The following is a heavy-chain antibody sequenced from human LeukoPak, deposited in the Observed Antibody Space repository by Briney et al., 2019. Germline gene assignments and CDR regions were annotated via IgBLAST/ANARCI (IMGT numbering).Heavy chain of an antibody. CDR2: IRYDGSEK. Sequence: GGSLRLSCEASGFSFSSYGMHWVRQAPGKGLEWVSFIRYDGSEKSYADSVKGRFTISRDNSMNTLYLQMNSLRAEDTAVYYCAREWEQDWGQGTLVTVSS. CDR3: AREWEQD. D-gene: IGHD1/OR15-1a*01. CDR1: GFSFSSYG. V-gene: IGHV3-30*02. J-gene: IGHJ4*02.